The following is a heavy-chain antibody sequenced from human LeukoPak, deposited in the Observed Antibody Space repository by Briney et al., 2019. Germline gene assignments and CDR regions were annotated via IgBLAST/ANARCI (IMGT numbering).Heavy chain of an antibody. D-gene: IGHD2-2*01. CDR3: ANFGESLVPAPGYYYYGMDV. Sequence: ASVKVSCKASGYTFTSYAMNWVRQAPGQGLEWMGWINTNTGNPTYAQGFTGRFVFSLDTSVSTAYLQICSLKAEDTAVYYCANFGESLVPAPGYYYYGMDVWGKGTTVTVSS. V-gene: IGHV7-4-1*01. J-gene: IGHJ6*04. CDR1: GYTFTSYA. CDR2: INTNTGNP.